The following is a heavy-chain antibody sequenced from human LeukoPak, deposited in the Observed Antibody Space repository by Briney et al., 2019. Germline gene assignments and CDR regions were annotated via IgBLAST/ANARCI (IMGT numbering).Heavy chain of an antibody. CDR2: IYYSGST. J-gene: IGHJ4*02. CDR3: ARGGYYYDSSGYYYYFDY. CDR1: GGSISSYY. V-gene: IGHV4-59*01. D-gene: IGHD3-22*01. Sequence: SETLSLTCTVSGGSISSYYWSWIRQPPGKGLEWIGYIYYSGSTSYNPSLKSRVTISVDTSKNQCSLKLSSVTAADTAVYYCARGGYYYDSSGYYYYFDYWGQGTLVTVSS.